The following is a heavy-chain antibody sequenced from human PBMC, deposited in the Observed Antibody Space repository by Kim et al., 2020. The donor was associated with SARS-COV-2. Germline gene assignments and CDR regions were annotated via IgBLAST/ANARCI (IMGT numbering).Heavy chain of an antibody. CDR1: GFTFSDYG. D-gene: IGHD3-16*01. CDR2: IWNDAKTK. Sequence: GGSLRLSCAASGFTFSDYGMHWVRQPPGKGLEWVASIWNDAKTKYYADSVKGRFSISRDNSKNTLYLQMDSLRAEDTAVYRCARDVTWGRGFSYIDYWGQGILVTVSS. CDR3: ARDVTWGRGFSYIDY. V-gene: IGHV3-33*01. J-gene: IGHJ4*02.